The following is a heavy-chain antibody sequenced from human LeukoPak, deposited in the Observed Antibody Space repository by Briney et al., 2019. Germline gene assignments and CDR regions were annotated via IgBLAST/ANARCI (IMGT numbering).Heavy chain of an antibody. V-gene: IGHV1-2*02. CDR1: GYTFTGYY. CDR3: ASGGTIFGVVSHFDY. CDR2: INPNSGGT. D-gene: IGHD3-3*01. J-gene: IGHJ4*02. Sequence: ASVMVSCKASGYTFTGYYMHWVRQAPGQGLEWMGWINPNSGGTNYAQKFQGRFTMTRDTSISTAYMELSRLRSDDTAVYYCASGGTIFGVVSHFDYWGQGTLVTVSS.